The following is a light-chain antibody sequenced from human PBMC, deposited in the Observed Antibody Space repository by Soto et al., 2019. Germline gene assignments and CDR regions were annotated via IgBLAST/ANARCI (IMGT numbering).Light chain of an antibody. Sequence: EIMMTQSPPTLSVSPGERATLSCRASQSVSSSLAWYQQKPVQAPRLLIYGASTRATGTPARFSGSGSGTEFTLTISSLQSEDFAVYYCQQYKSWPPITFGQGTRLEIK. J-gene: IGKJ5*01. CDR3: QQYKSWPPIT. CDR1: QSVSSS. V-gene: IGKV3-15*01. CDR2: GAS.